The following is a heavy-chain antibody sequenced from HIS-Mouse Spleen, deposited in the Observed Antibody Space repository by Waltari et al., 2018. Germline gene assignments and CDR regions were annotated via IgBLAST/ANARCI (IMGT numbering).Heavy chain of an antibody. CDR1: GGSFSGYY. CDR3: ARGGFNAFDI. CDR2: INHSGST. Sequence: QVQLQQWGAGLLKPSETLSLTCAVYGGSFSGYYWSWIRQPPGKGREWIGEINHSGSTNYNPSLKSRVTISVDTSKNQFSLKLSSVTAADTAVYYCARGGFNAFDIWGQGTMVTISS. J-gene: IGHJ3*02. V-gene: IGHV4-34*01.